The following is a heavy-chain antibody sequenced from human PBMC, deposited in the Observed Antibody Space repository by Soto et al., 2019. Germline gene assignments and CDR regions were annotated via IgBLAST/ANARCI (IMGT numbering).Heavy chain of an antibody. D-gene: IGHD5-12*01. CDR3: ARENGGYDSFFDY. J-gene: IGHJ4*02. CDR2: IWYDGSNK. Sequence: QVQLVESGGGVVQPGRSLRLSCAASGFTFSSYGMHWVRQAPGKGLEWVAVIWYDGSNKYYADSVKGRFTISRDNSKNTLYLQMNSLRAEDTAVYYCARENGGYDSFFDYWGQGTLVTVSS. CDR1: GFTFSSYG. V-gene: IGHV3-33*01.